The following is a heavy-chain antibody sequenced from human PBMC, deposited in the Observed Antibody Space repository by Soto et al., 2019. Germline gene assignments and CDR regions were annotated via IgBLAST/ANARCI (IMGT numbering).Heavy chain of an antibody. CDR1: GFTFSSYA. V-gene: IGHV3-23*01. CDR2: ISGSGGST. J-gene: IGHJ4*02. CDR3: AKVPFNGDYSPFDY. D-gene: IGHD4-17*01. Sequence: GGSLRLSCAASGFTFSSYAMSWVRQAPGKGLEWVSAISGSGGSTYYADSVKGRFTISRDNSKNTLYPQMNSLRAEDTAVYYCAKVPFNGDYSPFDYWGQGTLVTVSS.